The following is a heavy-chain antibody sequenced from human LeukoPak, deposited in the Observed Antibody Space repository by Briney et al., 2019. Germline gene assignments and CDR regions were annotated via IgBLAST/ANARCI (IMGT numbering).Heavy chain of an antibody. Sequence: GGSLRLSCAAPGFTFDDYAMHWVQQAPGKGLEWVSGISWNSGSIGYADSVKGRFTISRDNAKNSLYLQMNSLRAEDTALYYCAKDTASSGYYLRPYYFDYWGQGTLVTVSS. CDR2: ISWNSGSI. CDR1: GFTFDDYA. V-gene: IGHV3-9*01. CDR3: AKDTASSGYYLRPYYFDY. D-gene: IGHD3-22*01. J-gene: IGHJ4*02.